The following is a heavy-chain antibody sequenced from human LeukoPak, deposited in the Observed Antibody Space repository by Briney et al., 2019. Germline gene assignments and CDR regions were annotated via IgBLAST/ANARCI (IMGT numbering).Heavy chain of an antibody. D-gene: IGHD1-1*01. CDR2: IRYDGTNK. CDR1: GFTFRSYG. CDR3: AREKASTTGTTDYDY. V-gene: IGHV3-30*02. J-gene: IGHJ4*02. Sequence: GGSLRLSCAASGFTFRSYGMHWVRQAPGKGLEWVAIIRYDGTNKYYADSVKGRFSISRDNAKNSLFLQMNSLRAGDTAVYYCAREKASTTGTTDYDYWGQGTLVTVSS.